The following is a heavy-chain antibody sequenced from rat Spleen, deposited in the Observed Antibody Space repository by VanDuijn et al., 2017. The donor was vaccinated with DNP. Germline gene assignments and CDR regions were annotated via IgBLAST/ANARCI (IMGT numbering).Heavy chain of an antibody. CDR3: ARWNIGTSTLDY. CDR1: GYSIPSNY. V-gene: IGHV3-1*01. CDR2: ISYSGTT. J-gene: IGHJ2*01. D-gene: IGHD1-5*01. Sequence: EVQLQESGPGLVKPSQSLSLTCSVTGYSIPSNYWGWIRKFPVNKMEWIGHISYSGTTSYHPSLKSRISITRDTTKKQFFLQLSSVTTEDTATYYCARWNIGTSTLDYWGQGVMVTVSS.